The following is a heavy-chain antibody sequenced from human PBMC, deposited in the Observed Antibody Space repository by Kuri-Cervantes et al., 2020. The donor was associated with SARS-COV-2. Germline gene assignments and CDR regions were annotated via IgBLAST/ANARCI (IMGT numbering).Heavy chain of an antibody. CDR1: GFNFSRTD. CDR2: ISHDGKNK. D-gene: IGHD2-15*01. J-gene: IGHJ4*02. CDR3: AKDRIGVQDF. Sequence: SCAASGFNFSRTDMHWVRQAPGQGLEWVAVISHDGKNKKCTATGKGPFTISRDKSQNTLYLHMKSLRSEDRAIYYCAKDRIGVQDFWGQGTLVTVSS. V-gene: IGHV3-30*18.